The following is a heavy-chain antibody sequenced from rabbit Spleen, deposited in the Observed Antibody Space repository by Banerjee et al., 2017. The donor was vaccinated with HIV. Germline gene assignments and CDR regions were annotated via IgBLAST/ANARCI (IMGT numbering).Heavy chain of an antibody. CDR3: ARGDAGYDYLTRLDL. D-gene: IGHD6-1*01. J-gene: IGHJ3*01. CDR2: IYTGSSGST. V-gene: IGHV1S40*01. Sequence: QSLGESGGDQVKPGASLTLTCTASGFSFSSGYDMCWVRQAPGKGLEWIACIYTGSSGSTVHATWAKGRFTISKTSSTTVTLQMTSLTAADTATYFCARGDAGYDYLTRLDLWGQGTLVTVS. CDR1: GFSFSSGYD.